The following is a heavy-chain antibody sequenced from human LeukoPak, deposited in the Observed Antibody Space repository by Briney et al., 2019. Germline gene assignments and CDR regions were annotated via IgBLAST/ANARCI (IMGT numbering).Heavy chain of an antibody. CDR2: VSGSGSTT. Sequence: SGGSLRLSCAASGFTFSTYGMNWVRQAPGKGLEWVSAVSGSGSTTYYARSVKGRFTVSRDNAKNTLYLQMNSLRDEDMAVYYCVREGPGYCTSTSCYPFDFWGQGTLVTVS. CDR3: VREGPGYCTSTSCYPFDF. V-gene: IGHV3-23*01. J-gene: IGHJ4*02. D-gene: IGHD2-2*01. CDR1: GFTFSTYG.